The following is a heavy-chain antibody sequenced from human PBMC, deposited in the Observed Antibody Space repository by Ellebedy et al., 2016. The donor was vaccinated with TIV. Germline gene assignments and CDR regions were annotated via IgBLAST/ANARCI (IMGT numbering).Heavy chain of an antibody. CDR2: IKSDGSST. J-gene: IGHJ5*02. Sequence: HTGGSLRLSCVASGFTFGRYRMHWVRQAPGNKLVWVSRIKSDGSSTTYADAVKGRFTTSRDNARNTLYLQMNSLGGEYTAVYFGARARGVYSISGPWGQGTLVTFSS. D-gene: IGHD4-11*01. CDR1: GFTFGRYR. V-gene: IGHV3-74*01. CDR3: ARARGVYSISGP.